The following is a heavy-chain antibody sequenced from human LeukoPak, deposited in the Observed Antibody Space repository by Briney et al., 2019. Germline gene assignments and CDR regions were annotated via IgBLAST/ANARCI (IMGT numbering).Heavy chain of an antibody. J-gene: IGHJ4*02. CDR1: GGSISSSSYH. CDR2: IYYSGST. D-gene: IGHD3-22*01. CDR3: ARAETYYYDSSGFPF. V-gene: IGHV4-39*07. Sequence: PSETLSLTCTVSGGSISSSSYHWGWIRQPPGKGLEWIGSIYYSGSTYYNPSLKSRVTISVDTSKNQFSLKLSSVTAADTAVYYCARAETYYYDSSGFPFWGQGTLVTVSS.